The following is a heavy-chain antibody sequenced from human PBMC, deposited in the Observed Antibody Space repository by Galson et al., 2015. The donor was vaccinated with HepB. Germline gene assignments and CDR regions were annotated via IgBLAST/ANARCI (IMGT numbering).Heavy chain of an antibody. CDR2: ISGSGGST. D-gene: IGHD2-2*01. Sequence: SLRLSCAASGFTFSSYAMSWVRQAPGKGLEWVSAISGSGGSTYYADSVKGRFTISRDNSKNTLYLQMNSLRAEDTAVYYCAKEGPYCSSTSCYRTAGIFDYWGQGTLVTVSS. J-gene: IGHJ4*02. V-gene: IGHV3-23*01. CDR1: GFTFSSYA. CDR3: AKEGPYCSSTSCYRTAGIFDY.